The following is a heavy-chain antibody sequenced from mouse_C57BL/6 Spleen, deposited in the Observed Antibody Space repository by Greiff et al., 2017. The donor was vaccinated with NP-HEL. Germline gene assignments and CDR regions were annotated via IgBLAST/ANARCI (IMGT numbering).Heavy chain of an antibody. J-gene: IGHJ1*03. V-gene: IGHV8-8*01. Sequence: QVTLKESGPGILQPSQTLSLTCSFSGFSLSTFGMGVGWIRQPSGKGLEWLAHIWWDDDKYYNPALKSRLTISKDTSKNQVFLKSANVDTADTATYYCARMYYGSSYWYFDVWGTGTTVTVSS. CDR3: ARMYYGSSYWYFDV. D-gene: IGHD1-1*01. CDR1: GFSLSTFGMG. CDR2: IWWDDDK.